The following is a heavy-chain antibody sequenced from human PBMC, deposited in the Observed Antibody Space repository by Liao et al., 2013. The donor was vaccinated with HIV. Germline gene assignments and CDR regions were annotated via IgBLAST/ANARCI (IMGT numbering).Heavy chain of an antibody. J-gene: IGHJ6*03. CDR1: GGSISSSSYY. CDR3: ARFPQGVYYYYYYMDV. D-gene: IGHD3-10*01. V-gene: IGHV4-39*07. Sequence: QLQLQESGPGLVKPSETLSLTCTVSGGSISSSSYYWGWIRQPPGKGLEWIGSIYSSGSANYNPSLKSRVTMSVDTSKNQFSLKLSSVTAADTAVYYCARFPQGVYYYYYYMDVWGKGTTVTVSS. CDR2: IYSSGSA.